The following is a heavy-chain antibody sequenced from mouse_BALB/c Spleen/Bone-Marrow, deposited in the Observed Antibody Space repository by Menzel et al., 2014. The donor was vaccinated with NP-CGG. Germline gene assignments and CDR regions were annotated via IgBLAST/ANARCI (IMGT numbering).Heavy chain of an antibody. D-gene: IGHD1-1*01. J-gene: IGHJ2*01. CDR3: ARYGNILDY. V-gene: IGHV2-2*02. CDR1: GFSLTSYG. CDR2: IWSGGST. Sequence: VKLMESGPGLVQPSQSPSITCTVSGFSLTSYGVHWVRQSPGKGLEWLGVIWSGGSTDYNAAFISRLSINKDNSKSQVFFKMNSLQVNDTAIYYCARYGNILDYWGQGTTFTVSS.